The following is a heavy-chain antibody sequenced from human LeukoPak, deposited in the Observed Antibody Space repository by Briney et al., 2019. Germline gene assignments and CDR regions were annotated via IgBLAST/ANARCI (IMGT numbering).Heavy chain of an antibody. D-gene: IGHD3-22*01. CDR3: ARGLVVSFFDY. CDR1: GGSISSSSYY. CDR2: IYYSGST. Sequence: PSGTLSLTCTVSGGSISSSSYYWGWIRQPPGKGLEWIGSIYYSGSTYYNPSLKSRVTISVDTSKNQFSLKLSSVTAADTAVYYCARGLVVSFFDYWGQGTLVTVSS. J-gene: IGHJ4*02. V-gene: IGHV4-39*07.